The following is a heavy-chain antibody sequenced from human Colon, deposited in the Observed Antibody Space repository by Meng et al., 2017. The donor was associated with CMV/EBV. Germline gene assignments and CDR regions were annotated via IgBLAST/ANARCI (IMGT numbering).Heavy chain of an antibody. CDR3: ARSYCSSVDCNLGDGLNM. CDR1: GYRFTSYG. Sequence: ASVKVSCKASGYRFTSYGIDWVRQAPGQGLEWMGWISVYHGNTAYAHKFQDRVIMTTDTSTGTAYMELRRLTSDDTADYYCARSYCSSVDCNLGDGLNMWGQGTRVTVSS. J-gene: IGHJ3*02. V-gene: IGHV1-18*01. CDR2: ISVYHGNT. D-gene: IGHD2-2*01.